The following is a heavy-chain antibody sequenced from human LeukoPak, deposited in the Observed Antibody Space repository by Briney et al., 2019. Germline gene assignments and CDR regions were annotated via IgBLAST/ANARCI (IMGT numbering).Heavy chain of an antibody. CDR3: ASHSVVAATALVHYYYYMHV. D-gene: IGHD2-15*01. J-gene: IGHJ6*03. Sequence: PGGGLRLSCAASGFTFRRDTMHWVRQAPGEGLRCGADISYDGSNKYYADSGRGRFTISRDTTKNTLYLQMNSLIAEDTAVYYVASHSVVAATALVHYYYYMHVWGKGTTVTVSS. CDR1: GFTFRRDT. V-gene: IGHV3-30*04. CDR2: ISYDGSNK.